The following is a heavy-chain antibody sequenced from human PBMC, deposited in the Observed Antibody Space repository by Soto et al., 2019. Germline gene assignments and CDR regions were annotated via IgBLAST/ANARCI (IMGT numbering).Heavy chain of an antibody. CDR3: TRGAAFDI. CDR1: GYTFTGYY. CDR2: MNPNSGGT. Sequence: ASVKVSCKASGYTFTGYYMHWVRQAPGQGLEWMGWMNPNSGGTNYAQKFQGWVTMTRDTSISTAYMELSSLRSEDTAVYYCTRGAAFDIWGQGTMVTVSS. J-gene: IGHJ3*02. V-gene: IGHV1-2*04.